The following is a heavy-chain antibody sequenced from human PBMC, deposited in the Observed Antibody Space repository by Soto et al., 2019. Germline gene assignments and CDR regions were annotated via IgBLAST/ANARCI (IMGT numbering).Heavy chain of an antibody. CDR3: ARESWQLERSGWFDP. V-gene: IGHV1-18*01. D-gene: IGHD6-6*01. Sequence: ASVKVSCKASGYTFTSYGISWVRQAPGQELEWMGWISAYNGNTNYAQKLQGRVTMTTDTATSTAYMELRSLRSDDTAVYYCARESWQLERSGWFDPWGQGTLVTVSS. CDR2: ISAYNGNT. CDR1: GYTFTSYG. J-gene: IGHJ5*02.